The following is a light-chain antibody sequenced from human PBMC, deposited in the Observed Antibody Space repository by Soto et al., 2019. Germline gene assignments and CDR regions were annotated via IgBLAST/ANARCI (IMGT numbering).Light chain of an antibody. J-gene: IGKJ5*01. CDR2: RAS. CDR1: QTISTY. Sequence: DIQMSQSPSPLSSSVVHSITIPCLASQTISTYLNGYQQRPGAAPKLLVYRASTLYTGVLSRFSGSESGAVFTLTISSLQPEDVATNYCQQLHSYPITFGQGTRLEIK. V-gene: IGKV1-9*01. CDR3: QQLHSYPIT.